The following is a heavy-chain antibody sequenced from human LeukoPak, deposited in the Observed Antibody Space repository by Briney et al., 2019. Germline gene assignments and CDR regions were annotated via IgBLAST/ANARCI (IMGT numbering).Heavy chain of an antibody. J-gene: IGHJ1*01. V-gene: IGHV3-30-3*01. CDR3: ARDDYSNYEILGYFQH. Sequence: SCKASGGTFSSYAMHWVRQAPGKGLEWVAVISYDGSNKYYADSVKGRFTISRDNSKNTLYLQMNSLRAEDTAVYYCARDDYSNYEILGYFQHWGQGTLVTVSS. CDR2: ISYDGSNK. D-gene: IGHD4-11*01. CDR1: GGTFSSYA.